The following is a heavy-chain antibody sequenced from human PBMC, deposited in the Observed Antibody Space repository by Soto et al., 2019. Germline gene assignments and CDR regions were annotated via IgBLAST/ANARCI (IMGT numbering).Heavy chain of an antibody. CDR1: GFTFSRYA. CDR3: AREGYCGSTSCYSFDY. J-gene: IGHJ4*02. V-gene: IGHV3-64*01. Sequence: EVQLVESGGGLVQPGGSLRLSCAASGFTFSRYAMHWVRRAPGKGLEYVSAISSNGGSTYYANSVKGRFTISRDNSKNTLYLQMGSLRAEDMAVYYCAREGYCGSTSCYSFDYWGQGTLVTVSS. D-gene: IGHD2-2*01. CDR2: ISSNGGST.